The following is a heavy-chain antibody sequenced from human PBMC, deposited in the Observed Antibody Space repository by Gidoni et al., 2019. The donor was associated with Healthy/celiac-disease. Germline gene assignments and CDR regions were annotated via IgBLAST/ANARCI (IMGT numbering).Heavy chain of an antibody. Sequence: EVQLLESGGGLVQPGGSLRLSCAASGVNFSSYAMSWVRQAPGKGLEWVSAISGSGGSTYYADSVKGRFTISRDNSKNTLYLQMNSLRAEDTAVYYCAKDSQGTVTKFRGHYYGMDVWGQGTTVTVSS. D-gene: IGHD4-4*01. CDR2: ISGSGGST. J-gene: IGHJ6*02. CDR3: AKDSQGTVTKFRGHYYGMDV. CDR1: GVNFSSYA. V-gene: IGHV3-23*01.